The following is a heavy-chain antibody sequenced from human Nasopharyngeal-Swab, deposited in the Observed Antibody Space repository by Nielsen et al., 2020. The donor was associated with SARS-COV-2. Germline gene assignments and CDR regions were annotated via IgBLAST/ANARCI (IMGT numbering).Heavy chain of an antibody. CDR1: GYTFTSYY. D-gene: IGHD2-2*01. V-gene: IGHV1-46*01. Sequence: ASVKVSCKASGYTFTSYYMHWVRQAPGQGLEWMGIINPSGGSTSYAQKFQGGVTMTRDTSTSTVYMELSSLRSEDTAVYYCARGYCSSTSCYVRGNYFDYWGQGALVTVSS. CDR2: INPSGGST. CDR3: ARGYCSSTSCYVRGNYFDY. J-gene: IGHJ4*02.